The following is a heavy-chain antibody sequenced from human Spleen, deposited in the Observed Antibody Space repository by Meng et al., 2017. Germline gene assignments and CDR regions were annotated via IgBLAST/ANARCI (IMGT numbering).Heavy chain of an antibody. V-gene: IGHV1-18*01. CDR3: ARAGYIYGHDAFDV. Sequence: QVQLAQSGAELKTPGALVILSCKSSGYTISNYCISWVRQAPGQGHVWMGWIFSYNGNTIYAQNLQGRVTMATDTSTSTAYMELRSLKSDDTAVYYCARAGYIYGHDAFDVWGQGKMVTVSS. J-gene: IGHJ3*01. CDR2: IFSYNGNT. D-gene: IGHD5-18*01. CDR1: GYTISNYC.